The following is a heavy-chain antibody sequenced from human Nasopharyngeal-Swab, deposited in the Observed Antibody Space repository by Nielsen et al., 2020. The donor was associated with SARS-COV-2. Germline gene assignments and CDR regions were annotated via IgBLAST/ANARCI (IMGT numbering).Heavy chain of an antibody. Sequence: AGSLRLSCAASGFTFSSYWMHWVRQAPGQGLVWVSRINSDGSSTSYADSVKGRFTISRDNAKNTLYLQMNSLRAEDTAVYYCARVEYDYVWGSYLADGWFDPWGQGTLVTVSS. J-gene: IGHJ5*02. CDR3: ARVEYDYVWGSYLADGWFDP. CDR2: INSDGSST. D-gene: IGHD3-16*02. CDR1: GFTFSSYW. V-gene: IGHV3-74*01.